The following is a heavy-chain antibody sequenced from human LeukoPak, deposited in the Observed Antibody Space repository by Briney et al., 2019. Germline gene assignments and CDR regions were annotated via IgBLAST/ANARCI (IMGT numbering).Heavy chain of an antibody. CDR1: GFSFSTYW. Sequence: GGSLRLSCAASGFSFSTYWMHWVRQAPGKGLVWLSRINTDGSGTNYADSVKGRFTVSRDNAKNTLYLQMNSLRAEDTAVYFCAGYYYDSRSYFAHDYWGQGTLVIVSS. V-gene: IGHV3-74*01. CDR3: AGYYYDSRSYFAHDY. CDR2: INTDGSGT. D-gene: IGHD3-22*01. J-gene: IGHJ4*02.